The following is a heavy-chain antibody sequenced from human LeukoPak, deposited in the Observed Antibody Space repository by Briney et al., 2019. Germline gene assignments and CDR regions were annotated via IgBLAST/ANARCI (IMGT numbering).Heavy chain of an antibody. V-gene: IGHV4-4*07. CDR2: IYSTGST. Sequence: SETLSLTCTVSGDSFTSDYWSWIRQPAGKGLEWIGRIYSTGSTNYSPSLKSRVTMSLDTSKTQFSLRLNSMTAADTAIYYCARGTTYDSSGRMNYFDYWGQGILVTVSS. J-gene: IGHJ4*02. CDR3: ARGTTYDSSGRMNYFDY. D-gene: IGHD3-22*01. CDR1: GDSFTSDY.